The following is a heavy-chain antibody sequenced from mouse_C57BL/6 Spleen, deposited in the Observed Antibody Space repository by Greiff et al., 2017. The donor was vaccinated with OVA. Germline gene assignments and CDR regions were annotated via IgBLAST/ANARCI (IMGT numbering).Heavy chain of an antibody. J-gene: IGHJ3*01. CDR1: GYTFTDYE. CDR2: IDPETGGT. V-gene: IGHV1-15*01. D-gene: IGHD2-3*01. Sequence: QVQLQQSGAELVRPGASVTLSCKASGYTFTDYEMHWVKQTPVHGLEWIGAIDPETGGTAYNQKFKGKAILTADKSSSTAYMELRSLTSEDSAVYYCTRGRGDGYYEGFAYWGQGTLVTVSA. CDR3: TRGRGDGYYEGFAY.